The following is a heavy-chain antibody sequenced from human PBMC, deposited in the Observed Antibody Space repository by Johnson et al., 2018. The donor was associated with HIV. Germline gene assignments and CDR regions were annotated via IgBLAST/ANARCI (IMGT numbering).Heavy chain of an antibody. Sequence: VQLVESGGGLVQPGGSMRLSCVASGFTFSSYWMSWVRQAPGKGLEWVANIRNDGSDTYYGESVKGRFTISRDNAKNSLYLQINGMRAEDMAGYDCARDGPRRDAYDIWGQGTMVTVSS. CDR1: GFTFSSYW. CDR2: IRNDGSDT. J-gene: IGHJ3*02. V-gene: IGHV3-7*01. CDR3: ARDGPRRDAYDI.